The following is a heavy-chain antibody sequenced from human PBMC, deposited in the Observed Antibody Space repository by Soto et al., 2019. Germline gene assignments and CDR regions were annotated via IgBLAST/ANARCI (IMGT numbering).Heavy chain of an antibody. CDR1: GYTFTSYG. V-gene: IGHV1-69*13. D-gene: IGHD1-1*01. Sequence: ASVKVSCKASGYTFTSYGISWVRQAPGQGLEWMGGIIPIFGTANYAQKFQGRVTITADESTSTAYMELSSLRSEDTAVYYCTADPPNEENDAFDIWGQGTMVTVSS. CDR2: IIPIFGTA. J-gene: IGHJ3*02. CDR3: TADPPNEENDAFDI.